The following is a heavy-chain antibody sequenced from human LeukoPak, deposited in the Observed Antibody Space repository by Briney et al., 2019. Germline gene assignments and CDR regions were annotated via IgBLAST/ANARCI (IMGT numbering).Heavy chain of an antibody. CDR3: ANLWEMGY. J-gene: IGHJ4*02. V-gene: IGHV3-7*01. CDR2: VKPDGSEK. Sequence: GGSLRLSCAASGFSFSGYWMSWVRQAPGKGLEWVANVKPDGSEKYYVDSVKGRFTISRDNARNSLYLQMDSLRAEDTAVYYCANLWEMGYWGQGTLVTVSS. CDR1: GFSFSGYW. D-gene: IGHD5-24*01.